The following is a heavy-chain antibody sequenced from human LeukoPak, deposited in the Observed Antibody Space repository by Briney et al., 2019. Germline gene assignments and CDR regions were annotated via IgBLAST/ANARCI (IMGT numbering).Heavy chain of an antibody. Sequence: ASVKVSCKASGYTFTSYGISWVRQAPGQGLEWMGWISAYNGNTNYAQKLQGRVTMTTDTSTSTAYMELSSLRSEDTAVYYCARGWAVGKQQLVPNWFDPWGQGTLVTVSS. D-gene: IGHD6-13*01. CDR1: GYTFTSYG. CDR2: ISAYNGNT. V-gene: IGHV1-18*01. CDR3: ARGWAVGKQQLVPNWFDP. J-gene: IGHJ5*02.